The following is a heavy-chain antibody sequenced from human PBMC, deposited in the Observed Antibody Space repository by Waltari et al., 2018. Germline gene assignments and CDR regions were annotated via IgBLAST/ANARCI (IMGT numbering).Heavy chain of an antibody. Sequence: QVQLQESGSGLVKPSETLSLTCAMSGGSFRGYYWAWIRQPPGKGLEWIGYISGNSGATDYNPSLTSRVTISRDTSKNQFSLKLRSVTAADTAVYFCSRDPAGDGYFEFWGQGALVTVSS. CDR3: SRDPAGDGYFEF. CDR1: GGSFRGYY. CDR2: ISGNSGAT. J-gene: IGHJ1*01. V-gene: IGHV4-59*12. D-gene: IGHD3-16*01.